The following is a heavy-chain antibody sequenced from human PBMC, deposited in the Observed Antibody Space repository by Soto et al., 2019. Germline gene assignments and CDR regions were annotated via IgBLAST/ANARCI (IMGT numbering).Heavy chain of an antibody. D-gene: IGHD6-19*01. V-gene: IGHV3-23*01. J-gene: IGHJ5*02. Sequence: GGSLRLSCAASGFTFSSYAMSWVRQAPGKGLEWVSAISGSGGSTYYADSVKGRFTISRDNSKNTLYLQMNSLRAEDTAVYYCAKDRDYGYSSGWSTRPHRWFDPWGQGTLVTVSS. CDR1: GFTFSSYA. CDR2: ISGSGGST. CDR3: AKDRDYGYSSGWSTRPHRWFDP.